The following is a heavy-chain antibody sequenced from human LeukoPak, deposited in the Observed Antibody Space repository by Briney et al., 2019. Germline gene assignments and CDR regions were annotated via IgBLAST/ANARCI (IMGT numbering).Heavy chain of an antibody. J-gene: IGHJ5*02. CDR3: ARAPSSSWYQSFRWFDP. V-gene: IGHV1-46*01. D-gene: IGHD6-13*01. Sequence: ASVKVSCKASGYTFTSYYMHWVRQAPGQGLEWMGIINPSGGSTSYAQKFQGRVTMTRDTSTSTVYMELSSLRSEDTAVYYCARAPSSSWYQSFRWFDPWGQGTLVTVSS. CDR2: INPSGGST. CDR1: GYTFTSYY.